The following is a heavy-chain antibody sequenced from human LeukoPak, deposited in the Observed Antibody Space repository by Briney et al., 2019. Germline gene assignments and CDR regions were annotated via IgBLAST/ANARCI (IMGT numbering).Heavy chain of an antibody. D-gene: IGHD2-8*01. CDR3: ARAGLLYCTNGVCYSNWFDP. V-gene: IGHV4-4*07. Sequence: PSETLSLTCTVSGGSISSYYWSWIRQPAGKGLEWIGRIYTSGSTNYNPSLKSRVTMSVDTSKNQFSLKLSSVTAADTAVYYCARAGLLYCTNGVCYSNWFDPWGQGTLVTVSS. J-gene: IGHJ5*02. CDR1: GGSISSYY. CDR2: IYTSGST.